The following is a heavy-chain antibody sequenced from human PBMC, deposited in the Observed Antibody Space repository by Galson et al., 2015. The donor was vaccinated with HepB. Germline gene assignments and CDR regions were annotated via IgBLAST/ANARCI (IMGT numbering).Heavy chain of an antibody. J-gene: IGHJ6*02. D-gene: IGHD3-10*01. CDR2: ISNDGSNK. Sequence: SLRLSCAASGFSFSIYAMHWVRQAPGKGLEWVAVISNDGSNKYYADSVKGRFTISRDNSKKTLYLQMNSLRAEDTTVFYCAREGKDYYYGLDVWGQGTTVTVSS. V-gene: IGHV3-30-3*01. CDR3: AREGKDYYYGLDV. CDR1: GFSFSIYA.